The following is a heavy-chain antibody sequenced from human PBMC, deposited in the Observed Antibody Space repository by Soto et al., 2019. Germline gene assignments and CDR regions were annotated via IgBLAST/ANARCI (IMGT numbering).Heavy chain of an antibody. Sequence: ASVKVSCKASGYTFTSYGISWVRQAPGQGLEWMGWISTYNGNTKYAQKLQGRVTMTTDTSTSTAYMELRSLGSDDTAVFYCAREMVRGVGSDYWGQGTLVTVSS. CDR1: GYTFTSYG. J-gene: IGHJ4*02. CDR2: ISTYNGNT. V-gene: IGHV1-18*01. D-gene: IGHD3-10*01. CDR3: AREMVRGVGSDY.